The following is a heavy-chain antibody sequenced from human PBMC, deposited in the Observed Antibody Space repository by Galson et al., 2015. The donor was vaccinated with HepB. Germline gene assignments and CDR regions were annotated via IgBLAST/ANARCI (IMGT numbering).Heavy chain of an antibody. Sequence: SVKVSCKASGYTFASYYVHWMRQAPGQGLEWMGVINPNGGSTSYVQQFQGRVTMTRDTSTSTVYMELSSLRSEDTAVYYCAREGVLGYCAGGSCYTFDFWGQGTLVTVSS. J-gene: IGHJ4*02. CDR3: AREGVLGYCAGGSCYTFDF. CDR1: GYTFASYY. CDR2: INPNGGST. D-gene: IGHD2-15*01. V-gene: IGHV1-46*01.